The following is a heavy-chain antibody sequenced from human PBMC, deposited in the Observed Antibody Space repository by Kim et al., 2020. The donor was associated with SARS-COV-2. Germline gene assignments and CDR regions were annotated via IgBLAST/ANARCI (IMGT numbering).Heavy chain of an antibody. D-gene: IGHD6-13*01. V-gene: IGHV4-31*03. Sequence: SETLSLTCTVSGGSISSGGYYWSWIRQHPGKGLEWIGYIYYSGSTYYNPSLKSRVTISVDTSKNQFSLKLSSVTAADTAVYYCARDRSRREYSSSLYYYGMDVWGQGTTVTVSS. CDR2: IYYSGST. CDR3: ARDRSRREYSSSLYYYGMDV. J-gene: IGHJ6*02. CDR1: GGSISSGGYY.